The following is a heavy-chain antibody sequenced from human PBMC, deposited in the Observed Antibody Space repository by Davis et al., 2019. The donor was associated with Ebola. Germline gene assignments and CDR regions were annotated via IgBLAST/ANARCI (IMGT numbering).Heavy chain of an antibody. CDR2: ISGSGGDT. CDR1: GFTFDIYA. V-gene: IGHV3-23*01. CDR3: AKDLSYGDYVWFDP. Sequence: GESLKISCAASGFTFDIYAMSWVRQAPGRGLEWVSTISGSGGDTYFPDSVKGRFTISRDNSKNTLYLQMNSLRAEDTAVYYCAKDLSYGDYVWFDPWGQGTLVTVSS. D-gene: IGHD3-16*01. J-gene: IGHJ5*02.